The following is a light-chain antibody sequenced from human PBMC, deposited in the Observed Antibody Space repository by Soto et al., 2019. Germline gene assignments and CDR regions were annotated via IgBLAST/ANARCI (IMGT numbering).Light chain of an antibody. J-gene: IGKJ1*01. V-gene: IGKV3-20*01. CDR3: HQYGSSPWT. Sequence: EIVLTQSPGTLSLSPRERATLSSRASPSVSSSYLACYQQKSGQAPRLLIYGASSRATGIPGRFSGSGSGTDFTLIFSRLEPEDFAVYYCHQYGSSPWTFGQGTKV. CDR1: PSVSSSY. CDR2: GAS.